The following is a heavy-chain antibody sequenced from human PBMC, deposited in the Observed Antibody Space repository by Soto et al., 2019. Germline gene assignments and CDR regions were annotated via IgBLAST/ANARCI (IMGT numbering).Heavy chain of an antibody. Sequence: SVKVSCKASGGTFSSYAISWVRQAPGQGLEWMRGIIPIFGTANYAQKFQGRVTITADESTSTAYMELSSLRPEDTAVYYCARDGLVLVPTTVYSDYYYYALDVWGQGTTVTVSS. J-gene: IGHJ6*02. CDR3: ARDGLVLVPTTVYSDYYYYALDV. V-gene: IGHV1-69*13. CDR1: GGTFSSYA. CDR2: IIPIFGTA. D-gene: IGHD1-26*01.